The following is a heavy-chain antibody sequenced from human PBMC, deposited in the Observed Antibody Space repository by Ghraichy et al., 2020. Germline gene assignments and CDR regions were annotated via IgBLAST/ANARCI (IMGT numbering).Heavy chain of an antibody. CDR3: ARADSSSWYATGENGMDV. D-gene: IGHD6-13*01. Sequence: GGSLRLSCAASGFTFSDYYMSWIRQAPGKGLEWVSYISSSGSTIYYADSVKGRFTISRDNAKNSLYLQMNSLRAEDTAVYYCARADSSSWYATGENGMDVWGQGTTVTVSS. CDR2: ISSSGSTI. J-gene: IGHJ6*02. CDR1: GFTFSDYY. V-gene: IGHV3-11*01.